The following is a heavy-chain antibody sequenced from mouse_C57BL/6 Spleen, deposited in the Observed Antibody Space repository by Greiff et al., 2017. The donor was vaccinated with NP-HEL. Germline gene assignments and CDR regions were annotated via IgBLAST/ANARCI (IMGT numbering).Heavy chain of an antibody. CDR2: ISDGGSYT. D-gene: IGHD1-1*01. J-gene: IGHJ1*03. CDR3: ARYPHYYGSSYEYFDV. Sequence: EVKLVESGGGLVKPGGSLKLSCAASGFTFSSYAMSWVRQTPEKRLEWVATISDGGSYTYYPDNVKGRFTISRDNAKNNLYLQMSHLKSEDTAMYYGARYPHYYGSSYEYFDVWGTGTTVTVSS. V-gene: IGHV5-4*03. CDR1: GFTFSSYA.